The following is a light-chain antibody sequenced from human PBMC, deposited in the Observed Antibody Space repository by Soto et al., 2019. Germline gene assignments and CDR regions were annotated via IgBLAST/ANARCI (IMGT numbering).Light chain of an antibody. CDR1: QGISNS. CDR3: QTYHSTRVT. CDR2: AAS. V-gene: IGKV1-27*01. Sequence: DIQITQSPSSLSASVGDRVTITSRASQGISNSLAWYQQNAGKSPKLLIYAASYLQSVVTSRFSGSGSGTDFNLTISSLQSEDVANYYCQTYHSTRVTVGGGTAAVIK. J-gene: IGKJ4*01.